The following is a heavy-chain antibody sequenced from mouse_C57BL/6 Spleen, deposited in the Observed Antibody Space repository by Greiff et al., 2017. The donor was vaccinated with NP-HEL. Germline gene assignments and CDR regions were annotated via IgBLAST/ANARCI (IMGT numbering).Heavy chain of an antibody. D-gene: IGHD2-4*01. CDR2: INPSSGYT. CDR1: GYTFTSYW. Sequence: QVQLKESGAELAKPGASVKLSCKASGYTFTSYWMHWVKQRPGQGLEWIGYINPSSGYTKYNQKFKDKATLTADKSSSTAYLQLSSLTYEDSAVYYCARGYYDYGGFDYWGQGTTLTVSS. J-gene: IGHJ2*01. CDR3: ARGYYDYGGFDY. V-gene: IGHV1-7*01.